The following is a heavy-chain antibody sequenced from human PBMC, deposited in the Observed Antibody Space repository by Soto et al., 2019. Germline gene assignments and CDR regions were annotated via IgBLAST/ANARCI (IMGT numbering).Heavy chain of an antibody. CDR3: ANVPIWCSSTSCYTEGFDY. J-gene: IGHJ4*02. CDR2: ISAGGST. Sequence: GGSLRLSSTASGVTVSDYAMGWVRQPPGKGLEWVSVISAGGSTYYADSVKGRFTVSRANSKNTLYLQMNSLRAEDTAVYYCANVPIWCSSTSCYTEGFDYWGQGTLVTVSS. D-gene: IGHD2-2*02. CDR1: GVTVSDYA. V-gene: IGHV3-23*01.